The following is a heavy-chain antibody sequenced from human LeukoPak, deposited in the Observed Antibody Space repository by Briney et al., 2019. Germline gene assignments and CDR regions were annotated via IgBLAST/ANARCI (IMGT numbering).Heavy chain of an antibody. CDR3: ARASVDDYGDYQPGDY. Sequence: TSETLSLTCTVSGGSISSGSYYWSWIRQPAGKGLEWIGRIYTSGSTNYNPSLKSRVTISVDTSKNQFSLKLSSVTAADTAVYYCARASVDDYGDYQPGDYWGQGTLVTVSS. CDR1: GGSISSGSYY. CDR2: IYTSGST. D-gene: IGHD4-17*01. V-gene: IGHV4-61*02. J-gene: IGHJ4*02.